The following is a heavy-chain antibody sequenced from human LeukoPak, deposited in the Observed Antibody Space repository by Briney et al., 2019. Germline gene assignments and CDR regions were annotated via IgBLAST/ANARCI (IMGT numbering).Heavy chain of an antibody. D-gene: IGHD4-11*01. CDR1: GGTFSSYA. CDR3: ARTHQTTVTSRYYYYYMDV. Sequence: SVKVSCKASGGTFSSYAISWVRQAPGQGLEWMGGIIPIFGTANYAQKFQGRVTITTDESTSTAYMELSSLRSEDTAVYYCARTHQTTVTSRYYYYYMDVWGKGTTVTVSS. CDR2: IIPIFGTA. V-gene: IGHV1-69*05. J-gene: IGHJ6*03.